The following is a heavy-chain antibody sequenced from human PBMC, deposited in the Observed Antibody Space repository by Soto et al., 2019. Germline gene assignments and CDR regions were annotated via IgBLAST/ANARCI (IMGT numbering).Heavy chain of an antibody. J-gene: IGHJ6*03. Sequence: EVQLVESGGGLVQHVGSLRLSCAASGFTFTTYWMTCVRQAPGKGLEWVANIQQDGSEKYYVDSVKGRFTISRDNAKNSLYLQVNSLRAEDKAVYYCADSGAYTDVWGKGTTVIVSS. CDR2: IQQDGSEK. CDR1: GFTFTTYW. D-gene: IGHD3-22*01. V-gene: IGHV3-7*01. CDR3: ADSGAYTDV.